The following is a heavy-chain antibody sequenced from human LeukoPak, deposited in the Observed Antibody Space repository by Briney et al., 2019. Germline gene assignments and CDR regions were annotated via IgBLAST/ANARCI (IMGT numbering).Heavy chain of an antibody. CDR2: IKQDESDK. V-gene: IGHV3-7*01. CDR1: GFTFRNNW. Sequence: GGSLRLSCAASGFTFRNNWMSWVRQAPGKGLEWVANIKQDESDKNYVDSVKGRFTISRDNAKNSLSLQMNSLRAEDTAVYYCARETPDSSGWDWGQGTLVTVSS. D-gene: IGHD6-19*01. J-gene: IGHJ4*02. CDR3: ARETPDSSGWD.